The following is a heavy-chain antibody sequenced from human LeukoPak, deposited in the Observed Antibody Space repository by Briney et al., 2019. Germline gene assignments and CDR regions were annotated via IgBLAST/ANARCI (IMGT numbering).Heavy chain of an antibody. CDR3: AGHLHVATVASRSYYYMDV. D-gene: IGHD4-17*01. Sequence: GESLQISWEGSGYSFTSYWIGWVRQMPGKGLEWMGIIYPGDSDTRYSPSFQGQVTISADKAITTAYLQWSDLKASDTAIYYCAGHLHVATVASRSYYYMDVWGIGTMVTISS. CDR1: GYSFTSYW. V-gene: IGHV5-51*01. J-gene: IGHJ6*03. CDR2: IYPGDSDT.